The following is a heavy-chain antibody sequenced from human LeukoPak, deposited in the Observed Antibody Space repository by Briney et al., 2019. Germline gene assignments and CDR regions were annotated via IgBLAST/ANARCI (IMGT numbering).Heavy chain of an antibody. J-gene: IGHJ3*02. CDR3: ARDPGGPHTVKWDAFDI. CDR1: GFTVSSNS. V-gene: IGHV3-53*01. D-gene: IGHD2-2*02. Sequence: GGSLRLSCAASGFTVSSNSMSWVRQAPGKGLEWVSLIYSGGSMSYADSVRGRFTISRDTSKNTLYLQMNSLRAEDTAVYYCARDPGGPHTVKWDAFDIWGQGTMVTVSS. CDR2: IYSGGSM.